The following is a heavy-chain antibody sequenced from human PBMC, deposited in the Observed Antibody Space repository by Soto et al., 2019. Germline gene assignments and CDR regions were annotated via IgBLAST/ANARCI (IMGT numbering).Heavy chain of an antibody. J-gene: IGHJ4*02. CDR2: ISASGDST. CDR1: GFTFSSYA. Sequence: PAGSLRLSCAACGFTFSSYAMSWVRQASGKGLEWVSAISASGDSTYYADSVKGRFTISRDNSKNTLYLQMNSLRAEDTAVYYCTKDPSTVTTSLPFDYWGQGTLVTVSS. V-gene: IGHV3-23*01. D-gene: IGHD4-17*01. CDR3: TKDPSTVTTSLPFDY.